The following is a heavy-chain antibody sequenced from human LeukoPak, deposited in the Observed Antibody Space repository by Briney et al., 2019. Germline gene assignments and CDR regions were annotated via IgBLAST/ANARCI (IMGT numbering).Heavy chain of an antibody. CDR1: GYRFTDYY. D-gene: IGHD6-19*01. Sequence: ASVKVSCKASGYRFTDYYIHWVRQAPGQVLEWMGWINPNSGGTKYAQKFQGRVTMTRDTSITTAYMEVSRLRSDDTAVYYCAREPRPRGGWFVSDWGQGTLVTVSS. J-gene: IGHJ4*02. CDR2: INPNSGGT. V-gene: IGHV1-2*02. CDR3: AREPRPRGGWFVSD.